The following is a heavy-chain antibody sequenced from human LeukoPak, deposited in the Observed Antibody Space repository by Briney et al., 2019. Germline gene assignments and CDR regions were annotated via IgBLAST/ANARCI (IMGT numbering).Heavy chain of an antibody. CDR1: GYSISSGYY. CDR2: IYHSGST. CDR3: ARVLTVVTPTTIIPAVPFDY. J-gene: IGHJ4*02. Sequence: SETLSLTCTVSGYSISSGYYWGWIRQPPGKGLEWIGSIYHSGSTYYNPSLKSRVTISVDTSKNQFSLKLSSVTAADTAVYYCARVLTVVTPTTIIPAVPFDYWGQGTLVTVSS. V-gene: IGHV4-38-2*02. D-gene: IGHD4-23*01.